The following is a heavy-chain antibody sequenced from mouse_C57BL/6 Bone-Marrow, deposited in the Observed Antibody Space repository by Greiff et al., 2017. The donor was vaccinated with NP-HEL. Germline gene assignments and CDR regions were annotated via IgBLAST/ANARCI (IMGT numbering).Heavy chain of an antibody. CDR2: IDPEDGDT. J-gene: IGHJ1*03. CDR3: TTPIYYYGSSFYWYFDV. CDR1: GFNIKDYY. D-gene: IGHD1-1*01. Sequence: EVKLMESGAELVRPGASVKLSCTASGFNIKDYYMHWVKQRPEQGLEWIGRIDPEDGDTEYAPKFQGKATMTADTSSNTAYLQLSSLTSEDTAVYYCTTPIYYYGSSFYWYFDVWGTGTTVTVSS. V-gene: IGHV14-1*01.